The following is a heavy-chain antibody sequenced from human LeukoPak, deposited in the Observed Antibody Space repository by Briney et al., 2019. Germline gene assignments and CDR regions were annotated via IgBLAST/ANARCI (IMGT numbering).Heavy chain of an antibody. J-gene: IGHJ3*02. D-gene: IGHD3-22*01. CDR2: IKQDGSEK. CDR1: GFTFSSYW. Sequence: GGSLRLSCAASGFTFSSYWMSWVRQAPGKGLEWVANIKQDGSEKYYVDSVKGRFTISRDNAKNSLYLQMNSLRAEDTAVYYCASTPKYYDSSGYYYPGAFDIWGQGTMVTVSS. V-gene: IGHV3-7*01. CDR3: ASTPKYYDSSGYYYPGAFDI.